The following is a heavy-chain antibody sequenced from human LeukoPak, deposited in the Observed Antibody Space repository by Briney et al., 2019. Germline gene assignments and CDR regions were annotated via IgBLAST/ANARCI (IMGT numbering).Heavy chain of an antibody. Sequence: PGGSLRLSCAASGFTFSSYSMNWVRQAPGEGLEWVSSISSSSSYIYYADSVKGRFTISRDNAKNSLYLQMNSLRAEDTAVYYCAREILEDYYFDYWGQGTLVTVSS. CDR2: ISSSSSYI. D-gene: IGHD2-15*01. J-gene: IGHJ4*02. CDR1: GFTFSSYS. CDR3: AREILEDYYFDY. V-gene: IGHV3-21*01.